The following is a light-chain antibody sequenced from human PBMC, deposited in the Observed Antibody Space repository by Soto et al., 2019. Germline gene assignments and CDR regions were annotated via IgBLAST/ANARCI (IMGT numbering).Light chain of an antibody. J-gene: IGKJ4*01. V-gene: IGKV1-39*01. CDR2: GAS. Sequence: DIQMTQSPSSMSASVGDRITISCRASQSINTYLNWYQQKPGKAPQLLIYGASSLHSGVTSRFSGSGSGTDLTLTITSLQPEDFATYLCQQSYSGLTFGGGTKVEVK. CDR1: QSINTY. CDR3: QQSYSGLT.